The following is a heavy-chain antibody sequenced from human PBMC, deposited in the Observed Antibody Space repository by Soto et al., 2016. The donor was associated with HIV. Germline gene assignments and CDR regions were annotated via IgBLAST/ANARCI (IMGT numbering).Heavy chain of an antibody. J-gene: IGHJ3*02. CDR3: ARSPGPYSSNWMDAFDI. D-gene: IGHD6-13*01. V-gene: IGHV1-18*01. Sequence: QVQLVQSGAEVKKPGASVKVSCKASGYTFTSYAISWVRQAPGQGLEWMGWISAYNGNTKYAQKFQGRVTMTTDTSTNTAYMELRSLRSDDTAVYYCARSPGPYSSNWMDAFDIWGQGTMVSVSS. CDR2: ISAYNGNT. CDR1: GYTFTSYA.